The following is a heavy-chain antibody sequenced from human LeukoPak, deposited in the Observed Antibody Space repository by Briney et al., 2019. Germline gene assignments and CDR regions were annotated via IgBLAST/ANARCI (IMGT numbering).Heavy chain of an antibody. CDR1: GYTFTSYY. CDR3: ARETVTTAIYYYYGMDV. CDR2: INPSGGST. V-gene: IGHV1-46*01. J-gene: IGHJ6*02. Sequence: ASVKVSCKASGYTFTSYYMHWVRQAPGQGLEWMGIINPSGGSTSYAQKFQGRVTMTRDTSTSTVYMELSSLRSEDTAVYYCARETVTTAIYYYYGMDVWGQGTTVTVSS. D-gene: IGHD4-17*01.